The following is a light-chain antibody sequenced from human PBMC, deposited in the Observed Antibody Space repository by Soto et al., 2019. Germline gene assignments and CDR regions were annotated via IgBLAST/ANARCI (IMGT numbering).Light chain of an antibody. CDR3: QQRSNWPIT. CDR2: GAS. Sequence: PGEGATLSCMASQSLSRDLAWYQQKPGQAPRLLIFGASTRVTGIPARFSGSGSGTDFTLTISSLEPEDFAVYYCQQRSNWPITFGQGTRLEIK. J-gene: IGKJ5*01. CDR1: QSLSRD. V-gene: IGKV3-11*01.